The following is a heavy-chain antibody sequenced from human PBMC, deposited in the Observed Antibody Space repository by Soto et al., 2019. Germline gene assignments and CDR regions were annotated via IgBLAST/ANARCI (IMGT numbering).Heavy chain of an antibody. J-gene: IGHJ4*02. Sequence: GGSLRLSCAASGFTFSSYAMHWVRQAPGKGLEWVAVISYDGSNKYYADSVKGRFTISRDNSKNTLYLQMNSLRAEDTAVYYCARGQIAAADNFDYWGQGTLVTVSS. V-gene: IGHV3-30-3*01. CDR1: GFTFSSYA. CDR3: ARGQIAAADNFDY. D-gene: IGHD6-13*01. CDR2: ISYDGSNK.